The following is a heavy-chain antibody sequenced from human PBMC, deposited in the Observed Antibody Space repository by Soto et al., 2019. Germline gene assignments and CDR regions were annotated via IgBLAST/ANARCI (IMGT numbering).Heavy chain of an antibody. J-gene: IGHJ4*02. CDR3: ARDLGIAVAVPFDY. V-gene: IGHV3-33*01. CDR1: GFTFSSYG. Sequence: PGGSLRLSCAASGFTFSSYGMHWVRQAPGKGLEWVAVIWYDGSNKYYADSVKGRFTISRDNSKNTLYLQMNSLRAEDTAVYYCARDLGIAVAVPFDYWGQGTLVTVSS. CDR2: IWYDGSNK. D-gene: IGHD6-19*01.